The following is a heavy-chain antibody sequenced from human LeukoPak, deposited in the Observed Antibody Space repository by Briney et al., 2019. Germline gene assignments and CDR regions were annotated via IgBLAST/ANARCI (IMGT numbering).Heavy chain of an antibody. V-gene: IGHV3-21*01. CDR3: ARDGPNDILSGFVYYMDV. D-gene: IGHD3-9*01. CDR2: ISSGSSYI. J-gene: IGHJ6*03. CDR1: GFTFSSYS. Sequence: GGSLRLSCAASGFTFSSYSMNWVRQAPGKGLEWVSSISSGSSYIYYADSVKGRFTISRDNAKNSLYLQMNSLRAEDTAVYYCARDGPNDILSGFVYYMDVWGKGTTVTVSS.